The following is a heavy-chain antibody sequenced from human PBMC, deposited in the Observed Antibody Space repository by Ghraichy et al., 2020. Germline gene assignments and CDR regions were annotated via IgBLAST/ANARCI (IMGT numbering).Heavy chain of an antibody. CDR3: ARENYYGSGSYYTFDY. CDR2: IYYSGST. CDR1: GDSISSYY. D-gene: IGHD3-10*01. Sequence: SQTLSLTCTVSGDSISSYYWSWIRQPPGKGLEWIGYIYYSGSTNYNPSLKSRVTISVDTSKNQFSLKLSSVTAADTAVYYCARENYYGSGSYYTFDYWGQGTLVTVSS. V-gene: IGHV4-59*01. J-gene: IGHJ4*02.